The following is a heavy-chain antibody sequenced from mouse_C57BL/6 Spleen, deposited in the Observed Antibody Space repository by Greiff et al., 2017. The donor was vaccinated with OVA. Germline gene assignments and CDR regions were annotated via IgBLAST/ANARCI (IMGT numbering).Heavy chain of an antibody. CDR3: ARWGGSSDYFDY. CDR2: IDPSDSYP. D-gene: IGHD3-1*01. CDR1: GYTFTSYW. V-gene: IGHV1-69*01. Sequence: QVQLQQPGAELVMPGASVKLSCKASGYTFTSYWMHWVKQRPGQGLEWIGEIDPSDSYPNYNQKFKGKSTLTVDKSSSTAYMQLSSLTSEDSAVYYCARWGGSSDYFDYWGQGTTLTVSS. J-gene: IGHJ2*01.